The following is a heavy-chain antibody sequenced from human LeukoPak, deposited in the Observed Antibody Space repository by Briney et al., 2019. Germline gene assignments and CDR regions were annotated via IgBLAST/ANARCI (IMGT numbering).Heavy chain of an antibody. J-gene: IGHJ4*02. CDR2: IYYNGST. V-gene: IGHV4-39*01. CDR1: GGSISSSSYY. CDR3: ARGIVVVTAMNY. D-gene: IGHD2-21*02. Sequence: SETLSLTCTVSGGSISSSSYYWGWIRQPPGKGLEWIGSIYYNGSTYYNPPLNRVTISADTSKNQFSLKLSSVTAADTAVYYCARGIVVVTAMNYWGQGILVTVSS.